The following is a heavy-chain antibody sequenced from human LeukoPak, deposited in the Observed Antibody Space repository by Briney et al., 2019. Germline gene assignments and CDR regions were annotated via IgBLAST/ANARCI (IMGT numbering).Heavy chain of an antibody. CDR1: GGSISSSSYY. V-gene: IGHV4-39*07. D-gene: IGHD6-13*01. Sequence: SETLSLTCTVSGGSISSSSYYWGWIRQPPGKGLEWIGSIYYSGSTYYNPSLKSRVTISVDTSKNQFSLKLSSVTAADTAVYYCARGWAAARDNWFDPWGQGTLVTVSS. CDR2: IYYSGST. CDR3: ARGWAAARDNWFDP. J-gene: IGHJ5*02.